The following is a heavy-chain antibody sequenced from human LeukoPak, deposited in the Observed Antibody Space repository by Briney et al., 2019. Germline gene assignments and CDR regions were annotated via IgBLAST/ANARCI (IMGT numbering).Heavy chain of an antibody. Sequence: GASVKVSCKASGYTFTSYGISWVRQAPGQGLEWMGWSSAYSGNTNYAQKLQGRVTMTTDTSTSTAYMELRSLRSDDTAVYYCARLSAPATVTTGIDYWGQGTLVTVSS. CDR1: GYTFTSYG. CDR2: SSAYSGNT. J-gene: IGHJ4*02. D-gene: IGHD4-17*01. CDR3: ARLSAPATVTTGIDY. V-gene: IGHV1-18*01.